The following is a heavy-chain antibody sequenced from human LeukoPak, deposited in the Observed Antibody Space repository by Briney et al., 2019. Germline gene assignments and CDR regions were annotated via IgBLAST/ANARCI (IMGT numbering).Heavy chain of an antibody. V-gene: IGHV4-38-2*02. D-gene: IGHD6-13*01. CDR2: IHHSGST. Sequence: SETLSLTCIVSGYSISGGYYWGWIRQPPGKGLEWIGNIHHSGSTYYNPSLKSRVTISVDTSKNQLSLKLSSVTAADTAVYYCARVAAGIGFFQHWGQGTLVTVSS. CDR3: ARVAAGIGFFQH. CDR1: GYSISGGYY. J-gene: IGHJ1*01.